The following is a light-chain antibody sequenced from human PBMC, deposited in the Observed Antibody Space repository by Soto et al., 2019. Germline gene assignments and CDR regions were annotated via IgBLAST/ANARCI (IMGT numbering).Light chain of an antibody. V-gene: IGKV1-5*03. CDR3: QQYHTYPLT. CDR1: QSMSSW. J-gene: IGKJ4*01. Sequence: DIQMTQSPSTLSASVGDRVTITCRASQSMSSWLAWYQQKPGKAPNLLIYKASTFDSGVPSRFSGSGSGTEFTLTISSLQPDDFATYYCQQYHTYPLTFGEGTKVEIK. CDR2: KAS.